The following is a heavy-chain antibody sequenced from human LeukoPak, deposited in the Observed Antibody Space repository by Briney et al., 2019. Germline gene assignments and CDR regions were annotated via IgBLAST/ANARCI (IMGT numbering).Heavy chain of an antibody. CDR2: INHSGST. CDR3: ARGWDTADY. V-gene: IGHV4-34*01. J-gene: IGHJ4*02. Sequence: SETLSLTCTVSGGSISGYYYNWIRQPPGKGLEWIGEINHSGSTNYNPSLKSRVTISVDTSKNQFSLKLSSVTAADTAVYYCARGWDTADYWGQGTLVTVSS. CDR1: GGSISGYY. D-gene: IGHD5-18*01.